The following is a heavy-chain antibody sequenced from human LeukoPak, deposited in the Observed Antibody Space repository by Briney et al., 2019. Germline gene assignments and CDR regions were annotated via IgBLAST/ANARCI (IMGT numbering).Heavy chain of an antibody. CDR1: GLTFSSYF. CDR2: ISSSGSTI. V-gene: IGHV3-48*04. D-gene: IGHD1-26*01. CDR3: ARLVGATEGDYYYYMDV. Sequence: GGSLRLSCAASGLTFSSYFMNWVRQAPGKGLEWVSYISSSGSTIYYADSVKGRFTISRDNAKNSLYLQMNSLRAEDTAVYYCARLVGATEGDYYYYMDVWGKGTTVTISS. J-gene: IGHJ6*03.